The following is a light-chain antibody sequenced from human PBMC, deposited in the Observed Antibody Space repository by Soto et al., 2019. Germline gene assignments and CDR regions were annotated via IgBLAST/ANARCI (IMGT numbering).Light chain of an antibody. CDR2: GAS. CDR3: QQTNTFLPLT. J-gene: IGKJ4*01. V-gene: IGKV1-12*01. Sequence: DIQMTQSPSSVSASVGDRVTITCRASQGISNWLAWYQQQPRKAPKLLIYGASSLQSGVPSRFSGGGSGTHFSLIISSLQPEDVATYYCQQTNTFLPLTFGGGTKVEI. CDR1: QGISNW.